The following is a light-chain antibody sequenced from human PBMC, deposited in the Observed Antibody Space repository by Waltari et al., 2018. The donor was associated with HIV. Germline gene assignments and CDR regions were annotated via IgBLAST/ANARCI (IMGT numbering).Light chain of an antibody. J-gene: IGLJ2*01. CDR3: CAYAGSTTYVI. CDR2: EVS. Sequence: QSALTQPASVSGSPGQSITISCTVTSSDVGGYNLVSWYQEHPGKAPKLMIYEVSKRHSGVSNRFSGSNSGNTASLTISGLQAEDEADYYCCAYAGSTTYVIFGGGTKLTVL. V-gene: IGLV2-23*02. CDR1: SSDVGGYNL.